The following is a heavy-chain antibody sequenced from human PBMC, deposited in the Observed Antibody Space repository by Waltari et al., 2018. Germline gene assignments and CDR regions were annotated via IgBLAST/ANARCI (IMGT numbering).Heavy chain of an antibody. D-gene: IGHD3-22*01. CDR1: GFTFSDSA. CDR2: IRSRANNYAT. V-gene: IGHV3-73*02. J-gene: IGHJ4*02. CDR3: TGEDSSGF. Sequence: EVQLVESGGGLVQPGGSLKLSCAASGFTFSDSALHWVRQASGEGLEWVGRIRSRANNYATAYAASVKGRFSISRDDSKNTAYLQMNSLKSEDTAVYYCTGEDSSGFWGQGTLVTVSS.